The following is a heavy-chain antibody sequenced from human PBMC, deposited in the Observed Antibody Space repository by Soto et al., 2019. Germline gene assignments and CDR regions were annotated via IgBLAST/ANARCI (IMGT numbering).Heavy chain of an antibody. V-gene: IGHV3-23*01. CDR2: ISGSGGRT. CDR3: ARDSLFPGKYMVRYYYYGMDV. J-gene: IGHJ6*02. CDR1: GLTLSSNA. Sequence: GGSLRLSCAASGLTLSSNAMSWVRQAPGKGLEWVSAISGSGGRTYYADSVKGRFTISRDNSKNTVYLRMNGLKAGDSAVYYCARDSLFPGKYMVRYYYYGMDVWGQGTSVTVSS. D-gene: IGHD3-9*01.